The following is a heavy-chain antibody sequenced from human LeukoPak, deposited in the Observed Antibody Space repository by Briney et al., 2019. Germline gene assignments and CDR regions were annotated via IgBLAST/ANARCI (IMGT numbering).Heavy chain of an antibody. CDR3: AKARREIRSIVVVPAAMPDDY. D-gene: IGHD2-2*01. CDR2: ISGSGGST. J-gene: IGHJ4*02. Sequence: PGGSLRLSCAASGFTLSNYWMHWVRQAPGKGLEWVSAISGSGGSTYYADSVKGRFTISRDNSKNTLYLQMNSLRAEDTAVYYCAKARREIRSIVVVPAAMPDDYWGQGTLVTVSS. V-gene: IGHV3-23*01. CDR1: GFTLSNYW.